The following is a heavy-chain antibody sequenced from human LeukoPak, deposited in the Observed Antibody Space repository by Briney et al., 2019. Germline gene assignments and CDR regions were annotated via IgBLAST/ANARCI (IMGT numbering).Heavy chain of an antibody. J-gene: IGHJ4*02. Sequence: PSETLSLTCTVSGGSIRSSGYYWGWIRQPPGKGLEGIGSILYSGSTYYNPSLKSRVTISVDTSKNQFSLNLSSVTAADTALYYCARHEDYDSSSYCKHWGQGTLVTVSS. CDR1: GGSIRSSGYY. D-gene: IGHD3-22*01. CDR2: ILYSGST. CDR3: ARHEDYDSSSYCKH. V-gene: IGHV4-39*01.